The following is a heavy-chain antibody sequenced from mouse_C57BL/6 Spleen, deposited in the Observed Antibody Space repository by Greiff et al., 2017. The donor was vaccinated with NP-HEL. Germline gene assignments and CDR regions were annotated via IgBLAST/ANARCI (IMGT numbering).Heavy chain of an antibody. CDR2: INPGTGGT. J-gene: IGHJ4*01. Sequence: VQLQQSGPELVKPGASVKISCKASGYSFTGYYMNWVKQSPEKSLEWIGEINPGTGGTTYNQKFKAKATLTVDKSSSTAYMQLKSLTSEDSAVYYCARNGMDYWGQGTSVTVSS. CDR1: GYSFTGYY. CDR3: ARNGMDY. V-gene: IGHV1-42*01.